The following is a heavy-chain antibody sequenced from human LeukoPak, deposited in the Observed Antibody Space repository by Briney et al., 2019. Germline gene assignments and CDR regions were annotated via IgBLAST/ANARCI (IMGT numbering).Heavy chain of an antibody. CDR2: ISSDGNLI. J-gene: IGHJ6*02. Sequence: GGSLRLSCATSGFTFSRYAMQWVRQAPGKGLAWAAVISSDGNLIFYADSVKGRFTISRDNSKNTVYLQMNSLRAEDTAVFYCAREEYDYALGALDVWGQGTTVSVSS. D-gene: IGHD4/OR15-4a*01. CDR1: GFTFSRYA. CDR3: AREEYDYALGALDV. V-gene: IGHV3-30*04.